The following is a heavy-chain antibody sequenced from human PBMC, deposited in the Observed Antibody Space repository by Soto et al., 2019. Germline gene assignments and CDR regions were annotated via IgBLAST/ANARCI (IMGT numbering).Heavy chain of an antibody. J-gene: IGHJ6*02. V-gene: IGHV1-18*01. D-gene: IGHD3-10*01. CDR1: GYTFTSYG. Sequence: QVQLVQSGAEVKKPGASVKVSCKASGYTFTSYGISWVRQAPGQGLEWMGWISAYNGNTNYAQKLQGRVTMTTDTSTSTAYMERRSLRSDDTAVYSCASWLWFGEFPTYYSYGMDVWGQGTRSPSP. CDR3: ASWLWFGEFPTYYSYGMDV. CDR2: ISAYNGNT.